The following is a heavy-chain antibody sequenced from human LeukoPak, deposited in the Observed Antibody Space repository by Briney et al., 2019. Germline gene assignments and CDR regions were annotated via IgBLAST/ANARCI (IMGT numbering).Heavy chain of an antibody. Sequence: GGSLRLSCAASGFTFSSYSMNWVRQAPGKGLEWVSYISSSSNTIYYADSVKGRFTISRDNAKNSLYLQMNSLRAEDTAVYYCARWGYSSSTMGYWGQGTLVTVSS. V-gene: IGHV3-48*04. J-gene: IGHJ4*02. CDR2: ISSSSNTI. CDR1: GFTFSSYS. CDR3: ARWGYSSSTMGY. D-gene: IGHD6-6*01.